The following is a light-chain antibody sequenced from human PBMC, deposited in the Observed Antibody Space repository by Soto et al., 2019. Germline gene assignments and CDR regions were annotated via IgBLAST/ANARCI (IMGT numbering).Light chain of an antibody. CDR1: SSNIGTGSD. V-gene: IGLV1-40*01. Sequence: QSVLTQPPSVSGAPGQRVTISCTGSSSNIGTGSDVHWYQHLPGTAPKLLIYGNTNRPSGVPDRFSASKSGTSASLAITGLQAEDEADYYCQSYDCSLSGYVFGTGTKVTVL. J-gene: IGLJ1*01. CDR2: GNT. CDR3: QSYDCSLSGYV.